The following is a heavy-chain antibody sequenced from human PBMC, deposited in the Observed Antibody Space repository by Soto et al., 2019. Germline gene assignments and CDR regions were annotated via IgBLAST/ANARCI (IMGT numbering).Heavy chain of an antibody. J-gene: IGHJ5*02. Sequence: QMQLVQSGAEVKKTGSSVTVSCKALGNTFTYRYLHWVRQAPGQALEWMGWITPFSGDVHYAQKYQERVTITRDRSSNTAYMQMSSLRSEDTSMYFCAGGGAGSGPFTWELPYHWGQGTLVTVPS. V-gene: IGHV1-45*02. CDR1: GNTFTYRY. CDR2: ITPFSGDV. D-gene: IGHD1-26*01. CDR3: AGGGAGSGPFTWELPYH.